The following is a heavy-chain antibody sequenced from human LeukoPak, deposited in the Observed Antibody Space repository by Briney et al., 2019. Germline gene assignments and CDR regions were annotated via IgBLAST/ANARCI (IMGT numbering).Heavy chain of an antibody. Sequence: GGSLRLSCAAYGFTFDDYGMRWVRQAPGNGLEWVSGINWNGGSTGYADSVKGRFTISRDNAKNSLYLQMNSLRAEDTALYYCARVMATVTGWDYWGQGTLVTVSS. CDR1: GFTFDDYG. CDR3: ARVMATVTGWDY. CDR2: INWNGGST. V-gene: IGHV3-20*04. J-gene: IGHJ4*02. D-gene: IGHD4-17*01.